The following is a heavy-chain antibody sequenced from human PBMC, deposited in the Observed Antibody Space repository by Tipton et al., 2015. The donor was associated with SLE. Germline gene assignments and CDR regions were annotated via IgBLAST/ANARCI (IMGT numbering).Heavy chain of an antibody. D-gene: IGHD6-13*01. CDR2: INHSGST. CDR1: GGSISSYY. Sequence: TLSLTCTVSGGSISSYYWSWIRQPPGKGLEWIGEINHSGSTNYNPSLKSRVTISVDTSKNQFSLKLSSVTAADTAVYYCARVGGAAGLDYWGQGTLVTVSS. CDR3: ARVGGAAGLDY. V-gene: IGHV4-34*01. J-gene: IGHJ4*02.